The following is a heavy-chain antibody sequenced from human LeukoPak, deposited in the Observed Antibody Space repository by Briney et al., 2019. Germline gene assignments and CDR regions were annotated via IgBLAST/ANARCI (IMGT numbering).Heavy chain of an antibody. V-gene: IGHV3-30*02. Sequence: GGSLRLSCAASGFTFSSYGMHWVRQAPGKGLEWVAFIRYDGSNKYYADSVKGRFTISRDNSKNTLYPQMNSLRAEDTAVYYCAKERHAPAHFDYWGQGTLVTVSS. CDR3: AKERHAPAHFDY. CDR1: GFTFSSYG. J-gene: IGHJ4*02. CDR2: IRYDGSNK.